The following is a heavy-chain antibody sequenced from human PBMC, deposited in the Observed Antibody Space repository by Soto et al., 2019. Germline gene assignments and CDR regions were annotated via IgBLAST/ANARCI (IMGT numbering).Heavy chain of an antibody. V-gene: IGHV4-59*01. CDR2: IYYSGST. Sequence: SETLSLTCTVSGGSISSYYWSWIRQPPGKGLEWIGYIYYSGSTNYNPSLKSRVTISVDTSKNQFSLKLSSVTAADTAVYYCASGVNYDSSGYLNYWGQGTLVTVSS. J-gene: IGHJ4*02. D-gene: IGHD3-22*01. CDR1: GGSISSYY. CDR3: ASGVNYDSSGYLNY.